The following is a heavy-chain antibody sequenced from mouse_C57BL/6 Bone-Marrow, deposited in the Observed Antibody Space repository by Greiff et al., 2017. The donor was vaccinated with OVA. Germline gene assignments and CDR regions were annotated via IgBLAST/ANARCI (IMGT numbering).Heavy chain of an antibody. D-gene: IGHD2-1*01. CDR1: GYTFTSYW. CDR3: AREGVYPSYWYFDV. V-gene: IGHV1-52*01. Sequence: QVQLQQSGAELVRPGSSVKLSCKASGYTFTSYWMHWVKQRPIQGLEWIGNIDPSDSETHYNQKFKDKATLTVDKSSSTAYMQLSSLTSEDSAVYYCAREGVYPSYWYFDVWGTGTTVTVSS. J-gene: IGHJ1*03. CDR2: IDPSDSET.